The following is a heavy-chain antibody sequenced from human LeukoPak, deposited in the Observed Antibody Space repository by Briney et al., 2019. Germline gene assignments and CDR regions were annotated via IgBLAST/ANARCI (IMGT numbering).Heavy chain of an antibody. CDR2: IWYDGSNK. J-gene: IGHJ3*02. CDR1: GFTFSSYG. V-gene: IGHV3-33*06. Sequence: GRSLRLSCAASGFTFSSYGMHWVRQAPGKGLEWVAVIWYDGSNKYYADSVKGRFTISRDNSKNTLYLQVNSLRAEDTAVYYCANLGYCSSTSCLRGDAFDIWGQGTMVTVSS. D-gene: IGHD2-2*01. CDR3: ANLGYCSSTSCLRGDAFDI.